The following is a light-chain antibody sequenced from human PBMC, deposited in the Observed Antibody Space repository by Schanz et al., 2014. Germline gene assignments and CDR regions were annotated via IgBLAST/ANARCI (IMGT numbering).Light chain of an antibody. CDR1: SSDVGGYNY. CDR3: SSYAGRDF. CDR2: DVN. Sequence: QSVLTQPASVSGSPGQSITISCTGTSSDVGGYNYVSWYQQHPGKAPKLMIYDVNNRPSGVSNRFSGSKSGNTASLTISGLQAEDEADYYCSSYAGRDFFGGGTKLTVL. V-gene: IGLV2-14*01. J-gene: IGLJ2*01.